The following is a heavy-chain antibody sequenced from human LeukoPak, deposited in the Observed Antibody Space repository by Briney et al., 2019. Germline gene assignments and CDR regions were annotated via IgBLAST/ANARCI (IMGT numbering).Heavy chain of an antibody. Sequence: PGGSLRLSCVASGLTFSSYWMTWVRQVPGKGLEWVANIKEDGSAKSYVDSVKGRFTISRDNAKNSLYLQMYSLRVEDTAVYYCARDYDYFSGHNLDAYDIWGQGTAVTVSS. D-gene: IGHD2-15*01. V-gene: IGHV3-7*01. J-gene: IGHJ3*02. CDR2: IKEDGSAK. CDR1: GLTFSSYW. CDR3: ARDYDYFSGHNLDAYDI.